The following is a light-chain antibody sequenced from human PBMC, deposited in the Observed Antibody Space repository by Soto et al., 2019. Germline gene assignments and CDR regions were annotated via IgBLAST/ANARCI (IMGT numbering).Light chain of an antibody. J-gene: IGKJ1*01. CDR2: DGS. Sequence: DIQMTQSPSTLSASIGDRIIITCRASQSINTWLAWYRQKPGEAPKLLIYDGSTLARGVPSRFSGSGSETEFNLTISRLQPDDFATFYCQPYQTYYRTFGQGTKVEV. CDR3: QPYQTYYRT. CDR1: QSINTW. V-gene: IGKV1-5*03.